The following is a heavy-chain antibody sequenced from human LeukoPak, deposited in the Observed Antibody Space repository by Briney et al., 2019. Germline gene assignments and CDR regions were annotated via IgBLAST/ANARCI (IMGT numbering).Heavy chain of an antibody. Sequence: GGSLRLSCAASGFTFSTYWMNRVRQAPGKGLVWVSHINNDGRSTNYADSVKGRFTISRDNAKSTLFLQMNSLRVDDTAVYYCVSALGGQGGHWGQGTLVTVS. CDR3: VSALGGQGGH. D-gene: IGHD1-26*01. CDR2: INNDGRST. V-gene: IGHV3-74*01. CDR1: GFTFSTYW. J-gene: IGHJ4*02.